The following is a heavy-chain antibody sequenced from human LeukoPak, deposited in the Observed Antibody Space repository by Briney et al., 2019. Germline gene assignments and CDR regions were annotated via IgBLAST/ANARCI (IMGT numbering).Heavy chain of an antibody. J-gene: IGHJ4*02. Sequence: GGSLRLSCAASGFIFDDYTMHWVRQAPGKGLEWVSLISWDGGSTYYADSVKGRFTISRDNSKNSLYLQMNSLRTEDTALYYCAKGAHPFLEWSAFDYWGLGTLVTVSS. D-gene: IGHD3-3*01. CDR1: GFIFDDYT. CDR2: ISWDGGST. V-gene: IGHV3-43*01. CDR3: AKGAHPFLEWSAFDY.